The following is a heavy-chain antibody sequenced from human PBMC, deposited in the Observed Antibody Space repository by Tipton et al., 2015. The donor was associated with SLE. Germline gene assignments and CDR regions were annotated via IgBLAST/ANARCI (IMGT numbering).Heavy chain of an antibody. V-gene: IGHV4-4*07. CDR2: IYTSGST. J-gene: IGHJ4*02. D-gene: IGHD3-22*01. CDR3: ARPFYYDSSGYLPDY. Sequence: TLSLTCTVSGGSISSYYWSWIRQPAGKGLEWIGRIYTSGSTNYNPSLKSRVTMSVDTSKNQFSLKLSSVTAADTAVYYCARPFYYDSSGYLPDYWGQGTLVTVSS. CDR1: GGSISSYY.